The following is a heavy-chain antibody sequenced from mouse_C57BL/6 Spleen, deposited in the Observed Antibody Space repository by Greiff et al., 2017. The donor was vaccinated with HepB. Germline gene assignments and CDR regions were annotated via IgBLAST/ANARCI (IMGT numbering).Heavy chain of an antibody. CDR1: GFTFSDYY. CDR3: ARRRGLGFDY. V-gene: IGHV5-12*01. J-gene: IGHJ2*01. D-gene: IGHD2-13*01. CDR2: ISNGGGST. Sequence: VQLKESGGGLVQPGGSLKLSCAASGFTFSDYYMYWVRQTPEKRLEWVAYISNGGGSTYYPDTVKGRVTISRDNAKNTRYLQMSRLKSEDTAMYYCARRRGLGFDYWGQGTTLTVSS.